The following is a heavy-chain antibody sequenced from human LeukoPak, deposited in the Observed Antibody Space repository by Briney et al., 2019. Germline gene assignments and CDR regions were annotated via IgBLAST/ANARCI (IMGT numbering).Heavy chain of an antibody. Sequence: YPGGSLRPSCAASGFTFSSYWMHWVRHAPGKGLVWVSRINGDGSSTSYADSVKGRFTISRDNAKNTLYLQMNSLRAEDTAVYYCARGGYDYGDPNWFDPWGQGTLVTVSS. CDR2: INGDGSST. J-gene: IGHJ5*02. D-gene: IGHD4-17*01. CDR1: GFTFSSYW. V-gene: IGHV3-74*01. CDR3: ARGGYDYGDPNWFDP.